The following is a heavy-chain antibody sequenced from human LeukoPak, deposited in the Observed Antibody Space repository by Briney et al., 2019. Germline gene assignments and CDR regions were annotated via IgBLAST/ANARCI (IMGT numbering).Heavy chain of an antibody. Sequence: PSETLSLTCTVSGGSISSYYWSWIRQPPGKGLEWIGYIYYSGSTNYNPSLKSRVTISVDTSKNQFSLKLSSVTAADTAVYYCARDTQWRGVDYWGQGTLVTVSS. V-gene: IGHV4-59*01. D-gene: IGHD6-19*01. J-gene: IGHJ4*02. CDR2: IYYSGST. CDR3: ARDTQWRGVDY. CDR1: GGSISSYY.